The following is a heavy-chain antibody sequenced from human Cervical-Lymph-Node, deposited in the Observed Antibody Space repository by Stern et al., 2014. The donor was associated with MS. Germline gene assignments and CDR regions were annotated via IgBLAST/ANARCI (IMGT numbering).Heavy chain of an antibody. CDR3: ARDPITMVRGVIY. CDR2: ISSSSSYI. V-gene: IGHV3-21*01. Sequence: EMQLVESGGGLVKPGGSLRLSCAASGFTFSSYSMNWVRQAPGKGLEWVSSISSSSSYIYYADSVKGRFTTSRDNAKNSLYLKMNGRRAEDTAVYYCARDPITMVRGVIYWGQGTLVTVPS. J-gene: IGHJ4*02. D-gene: IGHD3-10*01. CDR1: GFTFSSYS.